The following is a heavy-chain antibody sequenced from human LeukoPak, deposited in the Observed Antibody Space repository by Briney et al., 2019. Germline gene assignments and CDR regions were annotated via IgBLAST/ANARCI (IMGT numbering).Heavy chain of an antibody. CDR1: GGSISSYY. D-gene: IGHD1-26*01. Sequence: PSETLSLTCTVSGGSISSYYWSWIRQPAGKGLEWIGRIYTSGSTNYNPSLKSRVTMSVDTSKNRFSLKLSSVTAADTAVYYCARTGGSPPRGWFDPWGQGTLVTVSS. J-gene: IGHJ5*02. V-gene: IGHV4-4*07. CDR2: IYTSGST. CDR3: ARTGGSPPRGWFDP.